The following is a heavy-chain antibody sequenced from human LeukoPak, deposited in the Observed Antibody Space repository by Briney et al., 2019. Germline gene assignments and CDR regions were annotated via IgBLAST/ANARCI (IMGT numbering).Heavy chain of an antibody. CDR1: GFTFSSYW. D-gene: IGHD3-10*01. CDR3: AKGHYYGSGSLDY. CDR2: IGGRDGST. J-gene: IGHJ4*02. V-gene: IGHV3-23*01. Sequence: GGSLRLSCAASGFTFSSYWMHWARQVPGKGLEWVSAIGGRDGSTYYADSVKGRFTISRDNSKNTLYVQMNSLRAEDTAVYYCAKGHYYGSGSLDYWGQGTLVTVSS.